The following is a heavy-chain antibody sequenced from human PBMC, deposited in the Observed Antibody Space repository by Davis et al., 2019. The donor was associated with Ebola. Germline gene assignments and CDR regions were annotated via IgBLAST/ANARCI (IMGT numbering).Heavy chain of an antibody. CDR3: ARSPQTYYYDSSGYYIRGGYMDV. V-gene: IGHV3-7*03. CDR1: GFTFSSYW. Sequence: GGSLRLSCAASGFTFSSYWMSWVRQAPGKGLEWVANIKQDGSEKYYVDSVKGRFTISGDNAKNSLYLQMNSLRAEDTAVYYCARSPQTYYYDSSGYYIRGGYMDVWGKGTTVTVSS. CDR2: IKQDGSEK. D-gene: IGHD3-22*01. J-gene: IGHJ6*03.